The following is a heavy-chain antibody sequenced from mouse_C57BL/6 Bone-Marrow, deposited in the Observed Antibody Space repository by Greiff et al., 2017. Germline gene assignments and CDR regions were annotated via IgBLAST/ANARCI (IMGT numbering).Heavy chain of an antibody. CDR2: IRNKANGYTT. D-gene: IGHD5-5*01. Sequence: DVHLVESGGGLVQPGGSLSLSCAASGFTFTDYYMSWVRQPPGKALEWLGFIRNKANGYTTEYSASVKGRFTISRDNSQSILYLQMNALRAEDSATYYCASYSLPGFAYWGQGTLVTVSA. V-gene: IGHV7-3*01. CDR1: GFTFTDYY. CDR3: ASYSLPGFAY. J-gene: IGHJ3*01.